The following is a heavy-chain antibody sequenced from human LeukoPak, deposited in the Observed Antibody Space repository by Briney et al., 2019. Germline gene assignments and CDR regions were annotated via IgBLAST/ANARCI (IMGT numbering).Heavy chain of an antibody. J-gene: IGHJ2*01. Sequence: GALRLFFAGSGFTVGCQYMTWVRQAPGKGLEWVSLIYSGGSTYYADSVKGRFTISRDNSKTTLYLQMNSLRAEDTAMYYCARDLGLYWYFDLWGRGTLVTVSS. CDR1: GFTVGCQY. D-gene: IGHD7-27*01. CDR3: ARDLGLYWYFDL. V-gene: IGHV3-66*01. CDR2: IYSGGST.